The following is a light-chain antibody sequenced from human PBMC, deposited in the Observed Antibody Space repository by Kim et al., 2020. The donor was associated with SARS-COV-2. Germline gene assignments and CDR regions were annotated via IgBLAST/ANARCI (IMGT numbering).Light chain of an antibody. Sequence: ELTQPPSLSGPPGQSVTISCSGGDSNIANTYVYWYQQLPGAAPKLLIYGNTQRPSGVPDRFSGSKSGTSASLAISELRPEDEADYYCAAWDASLSARLFGGGTQLTV. CDR2: GNT. CDR1: DSNIANTY. CDR3: AAWDASLSARL. V-gene: IGLV1-47*02. J-gene: IGLJ2*01.